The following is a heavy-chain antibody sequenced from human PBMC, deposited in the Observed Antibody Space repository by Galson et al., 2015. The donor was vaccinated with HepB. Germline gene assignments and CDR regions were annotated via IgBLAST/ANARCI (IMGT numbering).Heavy chain of an antibody. CDR3: ARDLNVGAKVGAFDY. V-gene: IGHV3-7*03. CDR1: GFTFSSYW. J-gene: IGHJ4*02. CDR2: IKQDGSEK. Sequence: SLRLSCAASGFTFSSYWMSWVRQAPGKGLEWVANIKQDGSEKYYVDSVKGRFTISRDNAKNSLYLQMNSLRAEDTAVYYCARDLNVGAKVGAFDYWGQGTLVTVSS. D-gene: IGHD1-26*01.